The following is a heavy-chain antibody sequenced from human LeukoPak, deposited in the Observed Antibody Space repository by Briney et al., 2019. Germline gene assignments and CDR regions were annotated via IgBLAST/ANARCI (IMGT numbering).Heavy chain of an antibody. Sequence: PGGSLRLSCAASGFTFSSYWMSWVRQAPGKGLEWVANIKKDGSETYYVDSVEGRFTISRDNAKNSQYLQMNSLRAEDTAMYYCARGRYSGTTYYFDYWGQGTLVTVSS. CDR3: ARGRYSGTTYYFDY. J-gene: IGHJ4*02. CDR2: IKKDGSET. D-gene: IGHD5-12*01. V-gene: IGHV3-7*03. CDR1: GFTFSSYW.